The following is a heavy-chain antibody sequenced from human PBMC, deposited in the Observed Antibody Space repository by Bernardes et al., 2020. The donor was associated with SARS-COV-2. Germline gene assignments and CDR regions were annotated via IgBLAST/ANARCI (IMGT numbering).Heavy chain of an antibody. Sequence: GGSLRLSCAASGITFSSNWMHWVRQAPGKGLVWVSRISGDGRTTSYADSVKGRFTISRDNVKNTVYLQMNSLRAEDTAVYYCGSSSTTCCDYWGQGTLVNGSS. CDR2: ISGDGRTT. V-gene: IGHV3-74*01. CDR3: GSSSTTCCDY. J-gene: IGHJ4*02. D-gene: IGHD2-2*01. CDR1: GITFSSNW.